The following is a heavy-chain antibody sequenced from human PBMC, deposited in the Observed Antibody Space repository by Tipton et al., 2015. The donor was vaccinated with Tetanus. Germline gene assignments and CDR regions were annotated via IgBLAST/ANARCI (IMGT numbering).Heavy chain of an antibody. CDR3: ARDPERGALNY. Sequence: SLRLSCAASGFSFSTSWMSWLRQAPGKGLEWVANIKDDGSETYYVDPVKGRFTISRDNARNSLYLQINSLRVDDTADYYCARDPERGALNYWGQGTRFTVSS. D-gene: IGHD1-26*01. J-gene: IGHJ4*02. CDR1: GFSFSTSW. CDR2: IKDDGSET. V-gene: IGHV3-7*01.